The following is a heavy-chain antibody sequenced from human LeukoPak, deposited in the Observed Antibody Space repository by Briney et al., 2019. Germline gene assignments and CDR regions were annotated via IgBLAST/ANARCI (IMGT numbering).Heavy chain of an antibody. V-gene: IGHV3-30*02. CDR3: ARYVRGSYFYMDV. Sequence: PGGSLRLSCAASGFTFSSYGMHWVRQAPGKGLEWVAFIRYDGSNKYYADSVKGRFTISRDNSKNTLYLQMNSLRAEDTAVYYCARYVRGSYFYMDVWGKGTTVTVSS. J-gene: IGHJ6*03. D-gene: IGHD1-1*01. CDR2: IRYDGSNK. CDR1: GFTFSSYG.